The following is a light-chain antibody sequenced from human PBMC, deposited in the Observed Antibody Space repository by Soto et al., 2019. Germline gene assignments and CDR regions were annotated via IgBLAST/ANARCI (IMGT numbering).Light chain of an antibody. CDR2: GNS. CDR3: QSYDSSLSAYV. CDR1: SSNFGAGYD. V-gene: IGLV1-40*01. J-gene: IGLJ1*01. Sequence: QSVLTQPPSVSGAPGQRVTISCTGSSSNFGAGYDVHWYQQLPGTAPKLLIYGNSNRPSGVPDRFSGSKSGTSASLAITGLQAEAEADYYCQSYDSSLSAYVFGTGTKVTVL.